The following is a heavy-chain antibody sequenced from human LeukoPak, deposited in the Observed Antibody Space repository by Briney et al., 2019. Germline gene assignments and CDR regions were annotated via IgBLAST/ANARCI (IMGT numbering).Heavy chain of an antibody. J-gene: IGHJ6*02. CDR3: ARDVRVGYYYGMDV. CDR2: IIPILGIA. V-gene: IGHV1-69*04. D-gene: IGHD2-2*01. CDR1: GGTFSSYA. Sequence: ASVKVSCKASGGTFSSYAISWVRQAPGQGLEWMGRIIPILGIANYAQKFQGRVTITADKSTSTAYMELSSLRSEDTAVYYCARDVRVGYYYGMDVWGQGTTVTVSS.